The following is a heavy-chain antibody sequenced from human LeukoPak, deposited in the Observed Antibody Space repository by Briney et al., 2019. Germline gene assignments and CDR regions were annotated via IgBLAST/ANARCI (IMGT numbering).Heavy chain of an antibody. Sequence: GASVKVSCKASGYTVTSYGISWVRQAPGQGLEWMGWISAYNGNTNYAQKLQGRVTMTTDTSTSTAYMELRSLRSDDTAVYYCASARAAAGKYFQHWGQGTLVTVSS. CDR3: ASARAAAGKYFQH. CDR1: GYTVTSYG. V-gene: IGHV1-18*01. CDR2: ISAYNGNT. J-gene: IGHJ1*01. D-gene: IGHD6-13*01.